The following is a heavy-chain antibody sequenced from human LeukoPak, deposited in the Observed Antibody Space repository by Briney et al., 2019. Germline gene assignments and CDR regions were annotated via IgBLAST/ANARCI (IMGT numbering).Heavy chain of an antibody. CDR3: ARDLLPGGS. V-gene: IGHV4-38-2*02. J-gene: IGHJ4*02. Sequence: SETLSLTCSVSGYSISSGYYWGWLRQPPGKGLEWIGSIYHSGSTYYNPSLKSRVTISVDTSKNQFSLKLSSVTAADTAVYYCARDLLPGGSWGQGTLVTVSS. CDR2: IYHSGST. CDR1: GYSISSGYY. D-gene: IGHD1-26*01.